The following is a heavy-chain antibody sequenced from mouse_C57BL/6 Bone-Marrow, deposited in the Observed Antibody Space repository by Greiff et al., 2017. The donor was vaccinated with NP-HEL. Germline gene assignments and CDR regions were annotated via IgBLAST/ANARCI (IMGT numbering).Heavy chain of an antibody. Sequence: QVQLQQPGAELVMPGASVKLSCKASGYTFTSYWMHWVKQRPGQGLEWIGEIDPSDSYTNYNQKFKGKSTLTVDKSYSTAYMQLSSLTSEDSAVYYCARDSSGYGRAMDYWGQGTSVTVSS. D-gene: IGHD3-2*02. CDR1: GYTFTSYW. CDR3: ARDSSGYGRAMDY. J-gene: IGHJ4*01. V-gene: IGHV1-69*01. CDR2: IDPSDSYT.